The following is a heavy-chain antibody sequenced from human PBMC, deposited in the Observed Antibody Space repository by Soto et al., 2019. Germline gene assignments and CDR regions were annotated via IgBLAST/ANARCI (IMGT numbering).Heavy chain of an antibody. CDR3: ASATVLTRWVDC. Sequence: SETLSLTCTVSGGSISSGDYYWSWIRQPPGKGLEWIGYIYYSGSTYYNPSLKSRVTISVDTSKNQFSLKLSSVTAADTAVYYCASATVLTRWVDCWGQVTLVTVSS. CDR2: IYYSGST. J-gene: IGHJ4*02. CDR1: GGSISSGDYY. D-gene: IGHD4-17*01. V-gene: IGHV4-30-4*01.